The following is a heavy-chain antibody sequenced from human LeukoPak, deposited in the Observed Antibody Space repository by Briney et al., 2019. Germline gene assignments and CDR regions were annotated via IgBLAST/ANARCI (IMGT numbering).Heavy chain of an antibody. CDR2: ISYDGSNK. V-gene: IGHV3-30*18. D-gene: IGHD2-15*01. Sequence: GGSLRLSCAASGFTFSSYGTHWVRQAPGKGLGWVAVISYDGSNKYYADSVKGRFTISRDNSKNTLYLQMNSLRAEDTAVYYCAKDRRGSLDYWGQGTLVTVSS. CDR3: AKDRRGSLDY. CDR1: GFTFSSYG. J-gene: IGHJ4*02.